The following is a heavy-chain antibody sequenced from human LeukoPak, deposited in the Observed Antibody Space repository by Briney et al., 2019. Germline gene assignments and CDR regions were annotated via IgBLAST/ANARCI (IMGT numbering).Heavy chain of an antibody. D-gene: IGHD5-12*01. V-gene: IGHV3-21*01. CDR1: GFTFNRYG. Sequence: GGSLRLSCATSGFTFNRYGMHWVRQAPGKGLEWVSFISTSSSYIYYADSLKGRFTISRDNAKKSLYLQINSLRAEDTAVYYCARVTRGGYDGYFDYWGQGTLVTVSS. CDR3: ARVTRGGYDGYFDY. CDR2: ISTSSSYI. J-gene: IGHJ4*02.